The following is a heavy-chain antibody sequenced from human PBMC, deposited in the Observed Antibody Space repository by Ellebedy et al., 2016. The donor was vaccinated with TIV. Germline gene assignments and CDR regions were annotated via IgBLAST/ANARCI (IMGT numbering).Heavy chain of an antibody. CDR1: GLTFSSHG. D-gene: IGHD5-24*01. CDR2: ISSSSSYI. CDR3: ARQSQKMATIPGDLGY. J-gene: IGHJ4*02. Sequence: GESLKISCAVSGLTFSSHGMNWVRQTPGKGLEWVSSISSSSSYIYYADSVKGRFTISRDNAKNSLYLQINSLRAEDTAVYYCARQSQKMATIPGDLGYWGQGTLVTVSS. V-gene: IGHV3-21*01.